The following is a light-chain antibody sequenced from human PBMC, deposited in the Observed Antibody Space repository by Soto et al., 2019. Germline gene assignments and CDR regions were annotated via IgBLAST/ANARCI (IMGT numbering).Light chain of an antibody. CDR3: QQSYGALTWT. J-gene: IGKJ1*01. CDR2: AAS. Sequence: DIQMTQSPSSLSAYVGDRVTITCRASQSISRHLNWYQQKPGKAPKLLIYAASSLQSGVPSRFSGSGSGTDFTLTINSLQPEDYATYYCQQSYGALTWTFGQGTTVEIK. V-gene: IGKV1-39*01. CDR1: QSISRH.